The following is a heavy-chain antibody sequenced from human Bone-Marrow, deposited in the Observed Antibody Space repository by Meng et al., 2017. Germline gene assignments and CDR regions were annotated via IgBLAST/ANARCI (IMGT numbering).Heavy chain of an antibody. D-gene: IGHD6-19*01. CDR1: GASVSVGYW. CDR3: AASPGWWRIDS. Sequence: QAQLKESGPVLVKPSGTLSLTVGVSGASVSVGYWWTWVRQPPGKGLEWIGEFHHSGTTNYNPSLRSRVTISVDTSKNQFSLRLTSVTAADTAVYYCAASPGWWRIDSWGQGTLVTVSS. J-gene: IGHJ4*02. V-gene: IGHV4-4*02. CDR2: FHHSGTT.